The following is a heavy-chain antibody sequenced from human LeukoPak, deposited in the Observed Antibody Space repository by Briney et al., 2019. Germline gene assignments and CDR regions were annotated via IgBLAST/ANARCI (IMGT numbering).Heavy chain of an antibody. J-gene: IGHJ4*02. D-gene: IGHD6-13*01. Sequence: KPSETLSLICTVSGAFIRSGCDYRGWIRQPPGKGLQWIGSIYYSGSTTYNPSLKSRVTISVDTSKNQFSLQLSSVTAADTAVYYCARLYSSSCYFDYWGQGTLVTVSS. CDR3: ARLYSSSCYFDY. V-gene: IGHV4-39*01. CDR2: IYYSGST. CDR1: GAFIRSGCDY.